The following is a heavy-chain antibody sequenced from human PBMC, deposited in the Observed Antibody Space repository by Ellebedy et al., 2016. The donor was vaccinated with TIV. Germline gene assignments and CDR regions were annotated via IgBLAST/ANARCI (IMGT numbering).Heavy chain of an antibody. Sequence: AASVKVSCKASGYTFTGYYMHWVRQAPGQGLEWMGWINPNSGGINYAQKFQGRVTMTRDTSISTAYMELSRLRSDDTAVYYCARAQYCGGDCYSLFDYYYYGMDVWGQGTTVTVSS. CDR1: GYTFTGYY. V-gene: IGHV1-2*02. CDR3: ARAQYCGGDCYSLFDYYYYGMDV. D-gene: IGHD2-21*02. J-gene: IGHJ6*02. CDR2: INPNSGGI.